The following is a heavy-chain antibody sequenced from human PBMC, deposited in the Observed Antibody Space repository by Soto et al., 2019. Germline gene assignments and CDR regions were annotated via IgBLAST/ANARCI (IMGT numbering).Heavy chain of an antibody. CDR3: ARVGSSWYLGMDV. D-gene: IGHD6-13*01. J-gene: IGHJ6*02. CDR1: GGYIRNYD. Sequence: SETKSHSNTVAGGYIRNYDWSWIRQPPGMGLEWIGYIYYTGSTNYNPSLKSRVTISVDTSKNQFSLKLSSVTAADTAVYYCARVGSSWYLGMDVWGQGTTVTSP. V-gene: IGHV4-59*01. CDR2: IYYTGST.